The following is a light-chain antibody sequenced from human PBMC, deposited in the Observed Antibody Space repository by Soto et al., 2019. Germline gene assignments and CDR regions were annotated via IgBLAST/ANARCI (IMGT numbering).Light chain of an antibody. J-gene: IGKJ5*01. Sequence: EIVMTQSPATLSVSPGERVTLSCRASQSLSSNLAWYQQKPGQAPSLLIDAASTRTTGIPARFSGSGSGTEFTLTISSLQSEDFAVYYCQQYNNWPPNFGQGTRMEIK. CDR3: QQYNNWPPN. V-gene: IGKV3-15*01. CDR2: AAS. CDR1: QSLSSN.